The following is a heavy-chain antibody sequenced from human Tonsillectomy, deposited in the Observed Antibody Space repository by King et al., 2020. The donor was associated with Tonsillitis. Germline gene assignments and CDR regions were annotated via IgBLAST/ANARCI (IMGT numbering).Heavy chain of an antibody. J-gene: IGHJ4*02. CDR1: GFTFSNYA. CDR2: ISYDEGKK. CDR3: ARDRDFGYFDWLLYFDY. D-gene: IGHD3-9*01. V-gene: IGHV3-30*03. Sequence: VQLVESGGGVVQPGRSLRLSCAASGFTFSNYAMHWVRQAPGKGLEWVAVISYDEGKKKYADSVKGRSTISRDNSKNTLYLQMDSLRAEDTAVYYCARDRDFGYFDWLLYFDYWGQGTLVTVSS.